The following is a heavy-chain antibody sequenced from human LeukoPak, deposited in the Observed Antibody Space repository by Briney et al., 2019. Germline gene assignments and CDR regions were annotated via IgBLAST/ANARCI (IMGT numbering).Heavy chain of an antibody. CDR2: IYYSGST. Sequence: SETLSLTCTVSGGSISSGGYYWSWIRQHPGKGLEWIGYIYYSGSTYYNPSLKSRVTISVDTSKNQFSLKLSSVTAADTAVYYCARGDYYDSSGYYGRNWFDPWGQGTLVTVSS. D-gene: IGHD3-22*01. J-gene: IGHJ5*02. CDR1: GGSISSGGYY. CDR3: ARGDYYDSSGYYGRNWFDP. V-gene: IGHV4-31*03.